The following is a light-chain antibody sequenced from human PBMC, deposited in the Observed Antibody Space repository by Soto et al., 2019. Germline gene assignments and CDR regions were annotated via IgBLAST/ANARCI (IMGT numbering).Light chain of an antibody. CDR1: SGDIGSYNR. V-gene: IGLV2-14*01. CDR2: EVT. Sequence: QSVLTQPASVSGSPGQSITISCTGTSGDIGSYNRVSWYQQHPGKAPKLIIYEVTDRPSGVSNRFSGSKSGTSASLAISGLRSEDEADYYCAAWDDSLSGPGVFGGGTKLTVL. CDR3: AAWDDSLSGPGV. J-gene: IGLJ3*02.